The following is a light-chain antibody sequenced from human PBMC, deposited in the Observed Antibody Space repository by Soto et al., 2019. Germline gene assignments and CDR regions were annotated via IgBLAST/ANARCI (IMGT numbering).Light chain of an antibody. V-gene: IGLV2-14*01. CDR3: SSYTSSITTYV. CDR1: ITDIGAYNY. J-gene: IGLJ1*01. CDR2: GVS. Sequence: QSVLTQPSSGSGSPGQSITISCTGTITDIGAYNYVSWYQQHPGKAPKLLIYGVSSRPSGVSNRFSGSKSGNAAYLTISGLQADDEAEYYCSSYTSSITTYVLRTGTKVTVL.